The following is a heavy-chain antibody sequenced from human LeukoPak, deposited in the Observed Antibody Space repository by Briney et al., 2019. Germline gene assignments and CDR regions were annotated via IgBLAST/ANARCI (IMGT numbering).Heavy chain of an antibody. J-gene: IGHJ4*02. D-gene: IGHD3-22*01. CDR1: GFTVSSNY. CDR3: ARETRYYDSSGYHAAFDY. V-gene: IGHV3-53*01. Sequence: GGSLRLSCAASGFTVSSNYMRWVRQAPGKGLEWVSVIYSGGSTYYADSVKGRFTISRDNSKNTLYLQMNSLRAEDTAVYYCARETRYYDSSGYHAAFDYWGQGTLVTVSS. CDR2: IYSGGST.